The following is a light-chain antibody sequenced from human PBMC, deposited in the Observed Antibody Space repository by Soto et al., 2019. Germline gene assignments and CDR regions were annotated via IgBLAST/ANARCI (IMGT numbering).Light chain of an antibody. J-gene: IGLJ7*01. V-gene: IGLV2-14*01. Sequence: QSVLTQPASVSGSPGQSITISCTGTIADIGAYNYVSWYQQHPGKAPKLLIYGVSSRPSGVSNRFSGSKSGNAAYLTISGLQAEDEADYYCSSNTRTSTPLFGGGTQLTVL. CDR1: IADIGAYNY. CDR2: GVS. CDR3: SSNTRTSTPL.